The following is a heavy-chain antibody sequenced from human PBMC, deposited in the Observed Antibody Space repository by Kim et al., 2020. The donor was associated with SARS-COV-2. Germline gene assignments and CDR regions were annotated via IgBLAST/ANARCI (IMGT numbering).Heavy chain of an antibody. Sequence: GGSLRLSCAASGFTFSSYSMNWVRQAPGKGLEWVSSISSSSSYIYYADSVKGRFTISRDNAKNSLYLQMNSLRAEDTAVYYCAILLVGAYYYYGMDVWGQGTTVTVSS. CDR2: ISSSSSYI. J-gene: IGHJ6*02. V-gene: IGHV3-21*01. CDR3: AILLVGAYYYYGMDV. D-gene: IGHD1-26*01. CDR1: GFTFSSYS.